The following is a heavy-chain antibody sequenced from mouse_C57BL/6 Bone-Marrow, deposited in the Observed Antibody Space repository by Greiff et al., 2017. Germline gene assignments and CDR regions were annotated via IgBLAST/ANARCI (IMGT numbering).Heavy chain of an antibody. V-gene: IGHV1-80*01. Sequence: VKLQQSGAELVKPGASVKISCKASGYAFSSSWMNWVKQRTGPGLEWIGQSFPGDGDTNYNGKFKGKATLTSYKSSSPAYMQLSSLTSEDSAVYFGARGAYWGQGTLVTVSA. CDR1: GYAFSSSW. CDR2: SFPGDGDT. CDR3: ARGAY. J-gene: IGHJ3*01.